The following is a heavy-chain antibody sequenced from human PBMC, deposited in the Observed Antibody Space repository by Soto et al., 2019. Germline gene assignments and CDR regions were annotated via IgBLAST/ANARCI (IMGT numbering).Heavy chain of an antibody. CDR3: ARDWGYAFDY. CDR1: GFTFSSYA. CDR2: ISYDGSNK. J-gene: IGHJ4*02. V-gene: IGHV3-30-3*01. D-gene: IGHD3-16*01. Sequence: GGYLRLSCAASGFTFSSYAMHWVRQAPGKGLEWVAVISYDGSNKYYADSVKGRFTISRDNSKNTLYLQMNSLRAEDTAVYYCARDWGYAFDYWGQGTLVTVSS.